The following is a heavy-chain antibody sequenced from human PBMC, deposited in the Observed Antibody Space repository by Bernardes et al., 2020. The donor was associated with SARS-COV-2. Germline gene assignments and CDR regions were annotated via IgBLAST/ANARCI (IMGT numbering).Heavy chain of an antibody. D-gene: IGHD3-3*01. J-gene: IGHJ5*02. V-gene: IGHV2-5*02. CDR1: GFSLATNGVG. CDR2: IYWDDDK. CDR3: AHWSGVISRAWFDP. Sequence: SGPTLVKPTQTLTLTCTFSGFSLATNGVGVGWIRQPPGKALEWLALIYWDDDKRYTPSLKNRLIITKDTSKNQVVLTMTDMNPVDTATYFFAHWSGVISRAWFDPWGPGTLVTVSS.